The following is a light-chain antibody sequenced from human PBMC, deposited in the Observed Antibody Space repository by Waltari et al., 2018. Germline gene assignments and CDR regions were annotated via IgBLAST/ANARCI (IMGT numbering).Light chain of an antibody. CDR2: KDT. J-gene: IGLJ2*01. Sequence: YDLTQPFSVSVSPGQTATITSSGDVLAENYVRWFQQKPGQAPTLFLYKDTERPSGIPERFSGSSAGSTVTLTIRGALLEDEADYHCHAAADNNWFFGGGTKLTVL. V-gene: IGLV3-27*01. CDR3: HAAADNNWF. CDR1: VLAENY.